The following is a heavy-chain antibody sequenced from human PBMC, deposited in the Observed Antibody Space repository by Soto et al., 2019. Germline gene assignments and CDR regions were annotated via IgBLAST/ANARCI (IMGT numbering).Heavy chain of an antibody. J-gene: IGHJ4*02. CDR1: GGSFSGYY. D-gene: IGHD6-13*01. CDR2: INHSGST. V-gene: IGHV4-34*01. Sequence: SETLSLTCAIYGGSFSGYYWSWIRQPPGKGLEWIGEINHSGSTNYNPSLKSRVTISVDTSKNQFSLKLSSVTAADTAVYYCARGRIAAADFDYWGQGTLVTVSS. CDR3: ARGRIAAADFDY.